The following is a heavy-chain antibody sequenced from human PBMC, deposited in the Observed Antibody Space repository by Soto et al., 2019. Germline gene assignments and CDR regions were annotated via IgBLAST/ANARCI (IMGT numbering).Heavy chain of an antibody. Sequence: GESLKISCKGSGYSFAGYWITWVRQKPGKGLEWMGRIDPSDSQTYYSPSFQGQVTISADKSISTAYLQWSSLKASDTAMYYCARGCSGGRSARWWFDPWGQGTLVTVSS. CDR1: GYSFAGYW. CDR2: IDPSDSQT. V-gene: IGHV5-10-1*04. J-gene: IGHJ5*02. D-gene: IGHD2-15*01. CDR3: ARGCSGGRSARWWFDP.